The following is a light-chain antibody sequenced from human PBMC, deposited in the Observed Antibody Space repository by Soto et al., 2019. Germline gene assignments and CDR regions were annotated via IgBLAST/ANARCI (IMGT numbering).Light chain of an antibody. J-gene: IGLJ1*01. V-gene: IGLV1-44*01. CDR3: AAWDDSLNGHV. CDR2: SNN. CDR1: ISNIGSST. Sequence: QSVVTQPPSASGTPGQRVTISCSGSISNIGSSTVNWYQQLPGTAPKLLIYSNNQRPSGVPDRFSGSKSGTSASLAISGPQSEDEADYYCAAWDDSLNGHVFGTGTKLTVL.